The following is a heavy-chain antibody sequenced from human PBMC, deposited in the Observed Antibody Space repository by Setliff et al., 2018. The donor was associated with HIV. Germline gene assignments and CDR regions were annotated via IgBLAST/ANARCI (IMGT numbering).Heavy chain of an antibody. V-gene: IGHV1-18*01. CDR2: ISAYTGHT. J-gene: IGHJ4*02. CDR1: GYSFINYG. D-gene: IGHD2-8*02. Sequence: ASVKVSCKASGYSFINYGISWVRQAPGQGPEWMGWISAYTGHTDYAPRLLGRVTMTTDTSTSTAYMELRSLTSDDTAVYYCVSRQLGGVDFWGQGTLVTAPQ. CDR3: VSRQLGGVDF.